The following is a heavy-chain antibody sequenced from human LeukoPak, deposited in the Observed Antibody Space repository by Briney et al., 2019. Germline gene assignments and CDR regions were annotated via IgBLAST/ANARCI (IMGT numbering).Heavy chain of an antibody. CDR1: GFTFSDYY. J-gene: IGHJ4*02. V-gene: IGHV3-11*03. CDR3: VRWRSGIYRFDC. CDR2: ISGSTSFT. D-gene: IGHD1-26*01. Sequence: PGGSLRLSCAASGFTFSDYYMSWVRQAPGKGLEWVSYISGSTSFTDYADSVKGRFTISRDNAKNSLSLQMNSLRAGDTAVYYCVRWRSGIYRFDCWGQGTLVTVSS.